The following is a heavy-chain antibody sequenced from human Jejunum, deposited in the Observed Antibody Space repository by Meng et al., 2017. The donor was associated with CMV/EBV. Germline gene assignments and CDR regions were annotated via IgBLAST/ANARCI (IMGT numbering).Heavy chain of an antibody. CDR1: FNFDDYV. CDR3: ARVYSRGFVYHMDV. D-gene: IGHD3-22*01. CDR2: INWNGGST. V-gene: IGHV3-20*03. Sequence: FNFDDYVFYWVRQVPGKGVAWVCGINWNGGSTGYVDSVKGRFTISRDNAKNSLYLQMNSLRAEDTALYYCARVYSRGFVYHMDVWGQGTTVTVSS. J-gene: IGHJ6*02.